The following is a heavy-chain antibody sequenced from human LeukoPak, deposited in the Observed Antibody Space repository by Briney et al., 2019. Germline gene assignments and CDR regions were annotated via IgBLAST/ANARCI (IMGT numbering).Heavy chain of an antibody. J-gene: IGHJ2*01. Sequence: ASVKVSCXASGYTFTSYDINWVRQATGQGLEWMEWMNPNSGNTGYAQKFQGRVTMTRNTSISTAYMELSSLRSVDTAVYYCARGRRGRTSWYFDLWGRGTLVTVSS. CDR2: MNPNSGNT. CDR1: GYTFTSYD. D-gene: IGHD1-7*01. V-gene: IGHV1-8*01. CDR3: ARGRRGRTSWYFDL.